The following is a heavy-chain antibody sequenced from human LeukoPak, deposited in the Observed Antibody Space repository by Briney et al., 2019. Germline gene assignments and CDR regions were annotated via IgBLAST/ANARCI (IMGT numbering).Heavy chain of an antibody. CDR1: GYTFTGYY. Sequence: GASVKASCKASGYTFTGYYMHWVRQAPGQGLEWMGWINPNSGGTNYAQKFQGRVTMTRDTSISTAYMELSRLRSDDTAVYYCARDSHRYSSSCMDYWGQGTLVTVSS. CDR2: INPNSGGT. J-gene: IGHJ4*02. CDR3: ARDSHRYSSSCMDY. D-gene: IGHD6-13*01. V-gene: IGHV1-2*02.